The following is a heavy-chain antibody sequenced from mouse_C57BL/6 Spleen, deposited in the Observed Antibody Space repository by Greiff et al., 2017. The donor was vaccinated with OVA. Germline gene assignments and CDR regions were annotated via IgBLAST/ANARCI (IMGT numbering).Heavy chain of an antibody. D-gene: IGHD1-1*01. V-gene: IGHV5-17*01. Sequence: EVMLVESGGGLVKPGGSLKLSCAASGFTFSDYGMHWVRQAPEKGLEWVAYISSGSSTIYYADTVKGRFTISRDNAKNTLFLQMTSLRSEDTAMYYCARGEVYYGSSLWYFDVWGTGTTVTVSS. CDR3: ARGEVYYGSSLWYFDV. CDR2: ISSGSSTI. J-gene: IGHJ1*03. CDR1: GFTFSDYG.